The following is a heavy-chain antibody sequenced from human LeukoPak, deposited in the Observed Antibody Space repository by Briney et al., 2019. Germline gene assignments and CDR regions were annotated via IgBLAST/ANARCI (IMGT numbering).Heavy chain of an antibody. CDR2: ISYDGSNK. CDR3: AKNSPYSSGWLFDY. Sequence: GGSLRLSCAASGFTFSSYGMHWVRQAPGKGLEWVAVISYDGSNKYYADSVKGRFTISRDDSKNTLYLQMNSLRAEDTAVYYCAKNSPYSSGWLFDYWGQGTLVTVSS. CDR1: GFTFSSYG. V-gene: IGHV3-30*18. J-gene: IGHJ4*02. D-gene: IGHD6-19*01.